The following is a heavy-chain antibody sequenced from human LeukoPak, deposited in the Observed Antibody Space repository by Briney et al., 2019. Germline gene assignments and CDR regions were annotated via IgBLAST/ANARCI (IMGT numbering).Heavy chain of an antibody. CDR1: GFTFSSYA. CDR2: ISGSGGST. V-gene: IGHV3-23*01. Sequence: GGSLRLSCAASGFTFSSYAMSWVRQAPGKGLERVSGISGSGGSTYYADSVKGRFTISRDNSKNTLYLQMNSLRAEDTAVYYCAKDASPTYYYDSSGYYYFDYWGQGTLVTVSS. J-gene: IGHJ4*02. D-gene: IGHD3-22*01. CDR3: AKDASPTYYYDSSGYYYFDY.